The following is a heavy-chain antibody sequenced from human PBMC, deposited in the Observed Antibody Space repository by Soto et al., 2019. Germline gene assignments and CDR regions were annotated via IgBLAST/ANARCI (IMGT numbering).Heavy chain of an antibody. CDR3: ARGNFYEPSAYFSSYYFDS. CDR2: IWDDGSNK. CDR1: GFTFSNYV. V-gene: IGHV3-33*01. D-gene: IGHD3-22*01. Sequence: QVQLVESGGRVVQPGRSLRLSCGMSGFTFSNYVMNWVRQAPGRGLDWVALIWDDGSNKYYTDSVQGRFSISRDNSKGTLYLLMDSLRAEDTAVYYCARGNFYEPSAYFSSYYFDSWGQGTLVSVS. J-gene: IGHJ4*02.